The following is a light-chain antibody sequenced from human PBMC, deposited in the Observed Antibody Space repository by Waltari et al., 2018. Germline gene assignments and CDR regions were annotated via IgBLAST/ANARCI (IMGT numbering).Light chain of an antibody. Sequence: DIQMTQSPSTLSASVGDRVTITCRASQSISTGLAWHQQKPGKAPKGLIYKASTLQSGVPSRFNGSGSGTEFTLTISSLQPDDFATYYCQQYSVWLWTFGQGTKVEIK. V-gene: IGKV1-5*03. CDR3: QQYSVWLWT. J-gene: IGKJ1*01. CDR2: KAS. CDR1: QSISTG.